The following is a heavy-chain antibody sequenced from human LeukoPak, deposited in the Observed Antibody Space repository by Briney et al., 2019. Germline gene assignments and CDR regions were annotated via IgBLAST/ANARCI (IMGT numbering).Heavy chain of an antibody. CDR2: ISGSGGST. CDR3: AKDNYGDYGSWFDP. Sequence: GGSLRLSCAASGFTFSSYGMSWVRQAPGKGLEWVSAISGSGGSTYYADSVKGRFTISRDNSKNTLYLQMNSLRAEDTAVYYCAKDNYGDYGSWFDPWGQGTLVTVSS. V-gene: IGHV3-23*01. J-gene: IGHJ5*02. CDR1: GFTFSSYG. D-gene: IGHD4-17*01.